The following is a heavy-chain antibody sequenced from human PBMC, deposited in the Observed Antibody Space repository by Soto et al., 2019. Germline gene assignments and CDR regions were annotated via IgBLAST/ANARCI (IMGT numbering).Heavy chain of an antibody. D-gene: IGHD3-16*01. V-gene: IGHV3-30*18. CDR3: AKNPELYAWGLEVYFDY. Sequence: QVQLVESGGGVVQPGRSLRLSCVASGFTFSSFGMHWVRQAPGKGPEWVAVISYDGSDKYYADSVKVLFSISRDNSKNTLYLQMNSLRAEDTAVYYCAKNPELYAWGLEVYFDYWGQGTLVTVSS. J-gene: IGHJ4*02. CDR1: GFTFSSFG. CDR2: ISYDGSDK.